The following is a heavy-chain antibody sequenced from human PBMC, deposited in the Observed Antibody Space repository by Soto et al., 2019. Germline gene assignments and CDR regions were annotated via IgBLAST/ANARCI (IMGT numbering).Heavy chain of an antibody. V-gene: IGHV3-7*01. J-gene: IGHJ6*02. Sequence: LRLSCAASGFTFSTYWMSWVRQAPGKGLEWVGNIKQDGSGENYVDSVKGRFTISRDNANHSLYLQMNSLRAEDTAVYYCARDRGPPRYLYYGMDVWGQGTTVTVSS. CDR2: IKQDGSGE. CDR3: ARDRGPPRYLYYGMDV. CDR1: GFTFSTYW. D-gene: IGHD3-10*01.